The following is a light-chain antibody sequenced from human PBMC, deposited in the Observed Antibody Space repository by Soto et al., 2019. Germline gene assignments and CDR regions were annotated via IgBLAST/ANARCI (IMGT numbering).Light chain of an antibody. V-gene: IGKV1-6*01. CDR2: AAS. J-gene: IGKJ5*01. CDR3: LQDFNYFS. CDR1: QAIRND. Sequence: AVQVTQSPSSLSSSVVDRFTITCRASQAIRNDLGWYQQIPGKAPKLLIYAASTLQSGVPSRFSGSGFGTDFTLTISSLQPEDFATYYCLQDFNYFSFGQGTRLEI.